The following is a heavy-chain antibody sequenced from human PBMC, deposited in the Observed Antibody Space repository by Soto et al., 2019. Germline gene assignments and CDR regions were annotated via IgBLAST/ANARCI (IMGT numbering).Heavy chain of an antibody. CDR1: EFTATSHY. CDR3: ARANDLYALDF. D-gene: IGHD1-1*01. Sequence: GRLLSLSRAASEFTATSHYMNFLRQAPGGVLEWVAVIYNSGSTYHADSVKGRFTISRHDSKNTLYLQMDSLRPEDMFVYYCARANDLYALDFWGHGTMVTVSS. CDR2: IYNSGST. J-gene: IGHJ3*01. V-gene: IGHV3-53*04.